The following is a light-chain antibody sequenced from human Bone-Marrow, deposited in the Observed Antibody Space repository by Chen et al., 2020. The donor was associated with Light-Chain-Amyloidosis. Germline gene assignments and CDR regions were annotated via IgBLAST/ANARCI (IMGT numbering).Light chain of an antibody. V-gene: IGLV2-14*01. CDR2: DVN. CDR3: SSYTSITTFYV. Sequence: QSALTQPASVSGSPGQSITISCTGTSSDVGGYNYVSWYQQLPGKAPKLMIFDVNSRPSGVSNRFSGSKSGNAASLTISGLQAQDEADYYCSSYTSITTFYVFGTGTKVTVL. CDR1: SSDVGGYNY. J-gene: IGLJ1*01.